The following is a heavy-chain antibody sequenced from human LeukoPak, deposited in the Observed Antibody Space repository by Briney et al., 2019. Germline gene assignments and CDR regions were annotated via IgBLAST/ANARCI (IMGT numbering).Heavy chain of an antibody. V-gene: IGHV3-21*01. CDR2: ISSSSSYI. Sequence: PGGSLRLSCAASGFTFSSYSMNWVRQAPGKGLEWVSSISSSSSYIYYADSVKGRFTISRDNAKNSLYLQMNSLRAEDTAVYYCLPPDRITGTTGGYWGQGTLVTVSS. CDR1: GFTFSSYS. J-gene: IGHJ4*02. D-gene: IGHD1-7*01. CDR3: LPPDRITGTTGGY.